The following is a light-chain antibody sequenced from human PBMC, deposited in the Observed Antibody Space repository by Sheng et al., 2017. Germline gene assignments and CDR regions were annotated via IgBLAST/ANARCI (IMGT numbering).Light chain of an antibody. CDR1: SSDVGGYYY. CDR3: CSSADRFTYV. J-gene: IGLJ1*01. V-gene: IGLV2-11*01. CDR2: DVS. Sequence: QSALTQPRSVSGSPGQSVTISCTGTSSDVGGYYYVTWFQQHPGKAPKLIIYDVSKRPSGVPDRFSASKSGNTASLTISGLQAEDEADYYCCSSADRFTYVFGTGTKVTVL.